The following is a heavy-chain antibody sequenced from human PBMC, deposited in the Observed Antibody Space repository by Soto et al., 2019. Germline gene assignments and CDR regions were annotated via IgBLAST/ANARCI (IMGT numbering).Heavy chain of an antibody. J-gene: IGHJ4*02. CDR1: VFTFINAW. CDR2: IKSKTDGGTT. V-gene: IGHV3-15*01. D-gene: IGHD6-13*01. Sequence: GGSLRLSCASSVFTFINAWMNWVRQAPGKGLEWLGRIKSKTDGGTTDYAAPVKGRFTISRDDSKNTLYLQMNSLKTEDTAVYYCATADGSSWPFGYWGQGTLVTVSS. CDR3: ATADGSSWPFGY.